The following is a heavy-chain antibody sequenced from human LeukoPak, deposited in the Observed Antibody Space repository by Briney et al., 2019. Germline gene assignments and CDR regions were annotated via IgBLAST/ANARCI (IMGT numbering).Heavy chain of an antibody. Sequence: SETLSLTCAVCGGSFSGYYWSWIRQPPGKGLERIGEINHSGSTNYNPSLKSRVTISVDTSKNQFSLKLSSVTAADTAVYYCASGYSYGYVTGYWGQGTLVTVSS. CDR1: GGSFSGYY. D-gene: IGHD5-18*01. CDR3: ASGYSYGYVTGY. J-gene: IGHJ4*02. CDR2: INHSGST. V-gene: IGHV4-34*01.